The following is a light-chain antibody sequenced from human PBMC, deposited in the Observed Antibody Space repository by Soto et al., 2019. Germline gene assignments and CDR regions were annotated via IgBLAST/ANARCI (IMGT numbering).Light chain of an antibody. V-gene: IGKV3-20*01. CDR1: QSVSSSY. J-gene: IGKJ1*01. CDR3: QQYQNLWT. CDR2: GAS. Sequence: VLPQARRNRTLWSWAKPSHSCRASQSVSSSYLAWYQQKPGQAPRLLIYGASSRATGIPDRFSGSGSGTEFTLPINSLQSEDFAVYYCQQYQNLWTFGQGTKVDIK.